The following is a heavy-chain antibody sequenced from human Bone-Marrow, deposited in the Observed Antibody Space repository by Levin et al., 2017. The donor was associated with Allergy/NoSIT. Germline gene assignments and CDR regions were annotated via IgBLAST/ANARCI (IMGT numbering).Heavy chain of an antibody. J-gene: IGHJ6*02. D-gene: IGHD3-3*01. CDR2: IHSSGNT. CDR3: ARGRITIFGIIISRVHDMDV. V-gene: IGHV4-30-4*01. CDR1: GGSMNSGDFH. Sequence: SETLSLTCTVSGGSMNSGDFHWSWIRQPPGKGLEWIGNIHSSGNTYYNPSLKSRVIISLDMSKKQFSLKLSSVTAADTAVYYCARGRITIFGIIISRVHDMDVWGQGTTVTVSS.